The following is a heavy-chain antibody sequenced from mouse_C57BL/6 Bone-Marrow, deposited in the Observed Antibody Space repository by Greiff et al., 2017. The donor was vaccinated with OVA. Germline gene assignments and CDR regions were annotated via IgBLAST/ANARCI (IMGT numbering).Heavy chain of an antibody. CDR1: GYTFTSYG. CDR2: IYPRSGNT. D-gene: IGHD1-1*01. Sequence: QVQLQQSGAELARPGASVKLSCKASGYTFTSYGISWVKQRTGQGLEWIGEIYPRSGNTYYNEKFKGKATLTADKSSSTAYMELRSLTSEDSAVYFCAREKDFITTVVAPYYYAMDYWGQGTSVTVSS. V-gene: IGHV1-81*01. J-gene: IGHJ4*01. CDR3: AREKDFITTVVAPYYYAMDY.